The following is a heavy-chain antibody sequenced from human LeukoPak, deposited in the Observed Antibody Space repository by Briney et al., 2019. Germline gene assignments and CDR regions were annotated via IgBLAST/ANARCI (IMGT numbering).Heavy chain of an antibody. Sequence: GGSLRLSCAASGFTFSTYWMNWVRQAPGKGLEWVSYISSSGSTIYYVDSVKGRFTISRDNAKNSLYLQMNSLRAEDTAVYYCARVSAHGYDAFDIWGQGTMVTVSS. J-gene: IGHJ3*02. CDR1: GFTFSTYW. V-gene: IGHV3-48*04. CDR2: ISSSGSTI. D-gene: IGHD5-24*01. CDR3: ARVSAHGYDAFDI.